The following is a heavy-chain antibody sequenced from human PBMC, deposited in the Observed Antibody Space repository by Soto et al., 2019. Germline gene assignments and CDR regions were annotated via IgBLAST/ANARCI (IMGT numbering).Heavy chain of an antibody. CDR1: GGTFSSYS. CDR2: IIPIFGTA. CDR3: ASGSSSSSWYSY. Sequence: SVMVSCKASGGTFSSYSISGLVQAPGRGLEWMGGIIPIFGTANYAQKFQGRVTITADESTSTAYMELSSLRSEDTAVYYCASGSSSSSWYSYWGQGTLVTVSS. D-gene: IGHD6-13*01. J-gene: IGHJ4*02. V-gene: IGHV1-69*13.